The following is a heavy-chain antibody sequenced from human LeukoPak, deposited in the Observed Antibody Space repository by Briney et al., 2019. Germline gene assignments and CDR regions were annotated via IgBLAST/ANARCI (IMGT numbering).Heavy chain of an antibody. Sequence: GGSLRLSCAASGFTLSIYAMNWVRRAPGKGLEWVANIKQDGSAKPYVDSVKGRFTISRDNAKNSLFLQMNSLRVEDTAVYYCARDNGWSADFWGQGTLVTVSS. CDR3: ARDNGWSADF. J-gene: IGHJ4*02. V-gene: IGHV3-7*03. CDR1: GFTLSIYA. CDR2: IKQDGSAK. D-gene: IGHD2-15*01.